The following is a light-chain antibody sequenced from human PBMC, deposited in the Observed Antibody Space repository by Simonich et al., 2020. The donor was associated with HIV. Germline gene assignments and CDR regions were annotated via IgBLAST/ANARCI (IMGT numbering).Light chain of an antibody. CDR2: WAS. CDR1: QSVLYSSNNKNY. CDR3: QQYYDTPYS. J-gene: IGKJ2*01. Sequence: DIVMTQSPDSLALSLGERATINCKSNQSVLYSSNNKNYLAWYQHKPGQPPKLLIYWASTRESGVPARFSGSGSGTDFTLTISSLQAEDVAVYYCQQYYDTPYSFGQGTKVEIK. V-gene: IGKV4-1*01.